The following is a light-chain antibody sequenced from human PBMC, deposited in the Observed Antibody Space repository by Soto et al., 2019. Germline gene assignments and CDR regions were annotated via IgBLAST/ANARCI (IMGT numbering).Light chain of an antibody. J-gene: IGKJ2*01. CDR2: GAS. CDR1: QSVSSSY. Sequence: EIVLTQSPGTLSLSPGERATLSCRASQSVSSSYLAWYQQKPGQAPRLLIYGASSRATGIPDRFSGSGSGTDFTLTISRLEPEDFAVYYCQQYSSSPPYTFGQGTNLEIK. CDR3: QQYSSSPPYT. V-gene: IGKV3-20*01.